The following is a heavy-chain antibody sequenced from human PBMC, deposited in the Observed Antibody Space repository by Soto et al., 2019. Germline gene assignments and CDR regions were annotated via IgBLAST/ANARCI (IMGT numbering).Heavy chain of an antibody. V-gene: IGHV1-2*02. Sequence: ASVKVSCKASGYTFTGYYMHWVRQAPGQGLEWMGWINPNSGGTNYAQKFQGRVTMTRDTSISTAYMELSRLRSDDTAVYYCARDGVAYCGGDCSTNWFDPWGQGTPVTVSS. D-gene: IGHD2-21*02. CDR2: INPNSGGT. J-gene: IGHJ5*01. CDR1: GYTFTGYY. CDR3: ARDGVAYCGGDCSTNWFDP.